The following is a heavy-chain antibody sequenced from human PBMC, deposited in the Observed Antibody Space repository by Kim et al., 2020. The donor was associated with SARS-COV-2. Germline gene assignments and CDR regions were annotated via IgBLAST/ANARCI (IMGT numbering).Heavy chain of an antibody. Sequence: THDQKVQGRVTITADESTSTAYMELSSLRSEDTAVYYCATSNWNDVHFDYWGQGTLVTVSS. D-gene: IGHD1-20*01. J-gene: IGHJ4*02. CDR3: ATSNWNDVHFDY. V-gene: IGHV1-69*01.